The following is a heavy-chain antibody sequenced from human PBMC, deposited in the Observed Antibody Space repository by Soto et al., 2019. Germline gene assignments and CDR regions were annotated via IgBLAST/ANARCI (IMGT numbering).Heavy chain of an antibody. Sequence: PGGSLRLFCAASGFTFSSYWMHWVRQAPGKGLEWVASIKQDGSKKFYVDSVKGRFTISRDNAKNTVYLQMDSLRAEDTAVYYCAKDLSAEDWGQGTLVTVSS. V-gene: IGHV3-7*03. CDR1: GFTFSSYW. D-gene: IGHD3-3*01. CDR3: AKDLSAED. J-gene: IGHJ4*02. CDR2: IKQDGSKK.